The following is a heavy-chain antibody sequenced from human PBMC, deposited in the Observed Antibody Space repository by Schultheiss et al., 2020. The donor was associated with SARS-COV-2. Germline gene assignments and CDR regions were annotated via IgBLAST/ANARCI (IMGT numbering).Heavy chain of an antibody. V-gene: IGHV3-30*03. CDR3: ARVPGEEWFGELLGHYYYYGMDV. Sequence: GGSLRLSCAASGLTFSRFGMHWVRQAPGKGLEWMATISYDGSISYYADSVKGRFTISRDNSRNTLYLQMHIPRAQDTAVYYCARVPGEEWFGELLGHYYYYGMDVWGQGTTVTVSS. J-gene: IGHJ6*02. CDR2: ISYDGSIS. CDR1: GLTFSRFG. D-gene: IGHD3-10*01.